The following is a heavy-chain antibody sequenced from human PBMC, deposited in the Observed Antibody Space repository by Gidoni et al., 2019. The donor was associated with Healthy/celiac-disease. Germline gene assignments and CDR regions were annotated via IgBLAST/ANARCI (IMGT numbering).Heavy chain of an antibody. CDR1: GFTFSSYG. D-gene: IGHD1-26*01. J-gene: IGHJ4*02. CDR3: AKGGPSFDY. V-gene: IGHV3-30*18. Sequence: GQLVESGGGVVQPGRSLRLSCAASGFTFSSYGMHGVRQAPGKGLEWVAVISYDGSNKYYADSVKGRFTISRDNSKNTLYLQMNSLRAEDTAVYYCAKGGPSFDYWGQGTLVTVSS. CDR2: ISYDGSNK.